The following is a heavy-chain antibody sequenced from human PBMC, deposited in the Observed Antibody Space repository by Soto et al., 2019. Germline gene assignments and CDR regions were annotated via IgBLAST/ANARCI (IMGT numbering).Heavy chain of an antibody. J-gene: IGHJ4*02. Sequence: SETRSLTCTVSGGSIRTYYWSCSRQPPGKGLEWIGYIYYTGGSPNYNPSLNSRCAISCDRSKNQISRKLTSVTSAYTAVYYCARLGGFYQDFDSWGQRTMVTVSS. CDR2: IYYTGGSP. CDR3: ARLGGFYQDFDS. CDR1: GGSIRTYY. D-gene: IGHD3-22*01. V-gene: IGHV4-59*08.